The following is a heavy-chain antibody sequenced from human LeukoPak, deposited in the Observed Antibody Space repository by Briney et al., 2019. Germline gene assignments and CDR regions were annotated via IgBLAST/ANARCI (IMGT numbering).Heavy chain of an antibody. CDR2: ISAYNGNT. CDR1: GYTFTSYG. J-gene: IGHJ5*02. CDR3: ARGAGRDFWSGYCAT. V-gene: IGHV1-18*01. D-gene: IGHD3-3*01. Sequence: ASVKVSCKASGYTFTSYGISWVRQAPEQGLEWMGWISAYNGNTNYAQKLQGRVTMTTDTSTSTAYMELNGLTSDDTAVYYCARGAGRDFWSGYCATWGQGTLVTVSP.